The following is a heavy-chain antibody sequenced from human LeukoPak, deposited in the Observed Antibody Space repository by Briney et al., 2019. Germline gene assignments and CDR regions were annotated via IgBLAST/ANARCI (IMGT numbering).Heavy chain of an antibody. D-gene: IGHD5-18*01. Sequence: PGGSLRLSCAASGFTFSSYAMHWVRQAPGKGLVWVAIISYDGSNKYYADSVKGRFTISRDKSKNTLYLQMNSLRAEDTAVYYCARDRDTAMGLWGQGTLVTVSS. CDR1: GFTFSSYA. CDR3: ARDRDTAMGL. J-gene: IGHJ4*02. CDR2: ISYDGSNK. V-gene: IGHV3-30-3*01.